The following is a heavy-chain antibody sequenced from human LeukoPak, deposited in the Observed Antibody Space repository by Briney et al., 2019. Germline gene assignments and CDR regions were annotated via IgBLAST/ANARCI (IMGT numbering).Heavy chain of an antibody. V-gene: IGHV3-15*01. Sequence: GGSLRLSCAASGFTFSSAWMSWVRQAPGKGLEWVGRIKSKTDGGTTDYAAPVKGRFTISRDDSKNTLYLQMNSLKTEDTAVYYCARGRGSGSPKSNNWFDPWGQGTLVAVSS. CDR2: IKSKTDGGTT. CDR1: GFTFSSAW. J-gene: IGHJ5*02. D-gene: IGHD3-10*01. CDR3: ARGRGSGSPKSNNWFDP.